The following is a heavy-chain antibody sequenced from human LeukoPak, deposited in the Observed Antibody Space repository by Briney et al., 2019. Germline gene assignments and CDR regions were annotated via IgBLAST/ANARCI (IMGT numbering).Heavy chain of an antibody. CDR2: VYSGDYT. CDR1: GVTVSSNY. J-gene: IGHJ4*02. CDR3: AKDRNVDTAMVDY. D-gene: IGHD5-18*01. Sequence: GGSLRLSCAAYGVTVSSNYINWVRQAPGKGLEWVLVVYSGDYTHYADSVKGRFTISRDNSKNTLYLQMNSLRAEDTAVYYCAKDRNVDTAMVDYWGQGTLVTVSS. V-gene: IGHV3-66*02.